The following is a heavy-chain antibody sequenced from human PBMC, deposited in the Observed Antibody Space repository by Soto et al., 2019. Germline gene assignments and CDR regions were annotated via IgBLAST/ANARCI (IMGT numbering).Heavy chain of an antibody. D-gene: IGHD6-19*01. V-gene: IGHV3-21*01. CDR2: ISSSSSYI. CDR3: ARDSSSGWYRIVDY. Sequence: PGGSLRLSCAASGFTFSSYSMNWVRQAPGKGLEWVSSISSSSSYIYYADSVKGRFTISRDNAKNSLYLQMNSLRAEDTAVYYCARDSSSGWYRIVDYWGQGTLVTVSS. CDR1: GFTFSSYS. J-gene: IGHJ4*02.